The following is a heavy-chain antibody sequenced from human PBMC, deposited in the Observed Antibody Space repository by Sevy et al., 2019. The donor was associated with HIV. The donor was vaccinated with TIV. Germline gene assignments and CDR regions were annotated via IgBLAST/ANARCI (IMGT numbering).Heavy chain of an antibody. CDR1: GFTFSSFA. J-gene: IGHJ4*02. CDR2: ISGTGDHT. D-gene: IGHD2-8*01. V-gene: IGHV3-23*01. CDR3: AKKMGGGSGMAFLVDY. Sequence: GGSLRLSCAVSGFTFSSFAMGWVRQAPGKGLDWISVISGTGDHTYYAHSVKGRFTISRDNSKNTLFLQMNSLRAEDTAIFYCAKKMGGGSGMAFLVDYWGQGTLVTVSS.